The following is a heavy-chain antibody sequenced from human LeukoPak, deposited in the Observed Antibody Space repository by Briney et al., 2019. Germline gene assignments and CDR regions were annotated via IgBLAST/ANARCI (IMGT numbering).Heavy chain of an antibody. CDR1: GYIFNRYG. Sequence: GASVKVSCKASGYIFNRYGFSWVRQAPGQGLECLGWISAYSGNTKYAQNFQDRVTMTTDASTSTAYMELRSLTSDDTAVYLCARTHDYDNFPDYWGQGTLVAVSS. CDR2: ISAYSGNT. D-gene: IGHD4-11*01. CDR3: ARTHDYDNFPDY. J-gene: IGHJ4*02. V-gene: IGHV1-18*01.